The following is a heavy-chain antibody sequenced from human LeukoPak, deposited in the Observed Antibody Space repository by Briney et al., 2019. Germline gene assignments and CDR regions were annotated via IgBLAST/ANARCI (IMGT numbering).Heavy chain of an antibody. CDR3: AKGVLSWELGGDAFDI. Sequence: GGSLRLSCTVSGFTFSNAWMSWVRQAPGKGLEWVGRIKSKTDGGTTDYAAPVKGRFTISRDDSKNTLYLQMNSLRAEDTAVYYCAKGVLSWELGGDAFDIRGQGTMVTVSS. V-gene: IGHV3-15*01. J-gene: IGHJ3*02. CDR2: IKSKTDGGTT. D-gene: IGHD1-26*01. CDR1: GFTFSNAW.